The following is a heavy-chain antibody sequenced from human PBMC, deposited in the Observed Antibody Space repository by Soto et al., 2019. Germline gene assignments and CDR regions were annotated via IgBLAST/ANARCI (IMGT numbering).Heavy chain of an antibody. J-gene: IGHJ5*02. D-gene: IGHD2-15*01. V-gene: IGHV4-30-4*01. Sequence: QVQLQESGPGLVKPSQTLSLTCTVSGGSISSGDYYWSWIRQPPGKGLEWSGYIYYSGSTYYNPSLESRVTISVDTSKNQFSLKLSSVTAADTAVYYCARGLGYCSGGSCYPLNWFDPWGQGTLVTVSS. CDR3: ARGLGYCSGGSCYPLNWFDP. CDR1: GGSISSGDYY. CDR2: IYYSGST.